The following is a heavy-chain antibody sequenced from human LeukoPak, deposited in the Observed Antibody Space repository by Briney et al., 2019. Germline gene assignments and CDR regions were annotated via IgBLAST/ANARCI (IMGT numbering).Heavy chain of an antibody. V-gene: IGHV3-48*01. J-gene: IGHJ4*02. CDR3: AKDYYYGSGSYFIYYFDY. Sequence: PGGSLRLSCAASGFTFSSYSMNWVRQAPGKGLEWVSYISSSSSTIYYADSVKGRFTISRDNSKNTLYLQMNSLRAEDTAVYYCAKDYYYGSGSYFIYYFDYWGQGTLVTVSS. D-gene: IGHD3-10*01. CDR2: ISSSSSTI. CDR1: GFTFSSYS.